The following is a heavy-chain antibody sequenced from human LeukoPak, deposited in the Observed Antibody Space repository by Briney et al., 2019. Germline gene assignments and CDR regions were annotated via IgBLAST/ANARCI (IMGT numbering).Heavy chain of an antibody. CDR2: IYYSGST. J-gene: IGHJ3*02. CDR1: GGSISGGGYY. D-gene: IGHD3-22*01. Sequence: PSETLSLTCTVSGGSISGGGYYWRWIRQHPGKGLEWIGYIYYSGSTYYNPSLKSRVTISVDTSKNQFSLKLSSVTAADTAVYYCASQAYDSSGYYPDAFDIWGQGTMVTVSS. CDR3: ASQAYDSSGYYPDAFDI. V-gene: IGHV4-31*03.